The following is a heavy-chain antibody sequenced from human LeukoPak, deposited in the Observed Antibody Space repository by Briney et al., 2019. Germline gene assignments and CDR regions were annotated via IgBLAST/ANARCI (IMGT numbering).Heavy chain of an antibody. CDR3: ASGPGNYYRGYYFDY. V-gene: IGHV3-23*01. Sequence: GGSLRLSCAASGFTFSSYAMSWVRQAPGKGLEWVSAISGSGGSTYYADSVKGRFTISRDNAKNSLYLQMNSLRAEDTAVYYCASGPGNYYRGYYFDYWGQGTLVTVSS. D-gene: IGHD3-10*01. J-gene: IGHJ4*02. CDR2: ISGSGGST. CDR1: GFTFSSYA.